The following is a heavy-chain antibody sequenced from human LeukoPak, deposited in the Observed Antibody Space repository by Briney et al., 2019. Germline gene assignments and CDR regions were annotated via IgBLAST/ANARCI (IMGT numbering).Heavy chain of an antibody. J-gene: IGHJ4*02. CDR1: GFTFNGYA. V-gene: IGHV3-30*04. D-gene: IGHD2-2*01. CDR2: ISNDGSYR. Sequence: GRSLRLSCAASGFTFNGYAMHWVRQAPGKGLECVAVISNDGSYRYYADSVKGRFTISRDNSKNTLFLQMNSLRVDDTAVYYCARDSYQLLFTVGLLTDWGQGTLVTVSS. CDR3: ARDSYQLLFTVGLLTD.